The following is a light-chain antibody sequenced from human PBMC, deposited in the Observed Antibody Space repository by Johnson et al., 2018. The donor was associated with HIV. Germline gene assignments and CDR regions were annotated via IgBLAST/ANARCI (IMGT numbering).Light chain of an antibody. CDR2: ENN. CDR3: GTWDNSLNSPV. CDR1: SSDIGKNY. J-gene: IGLJ1*01. Sequence: QSVLTQPPSVSAAPGQKVTISCSGSSSDIGKNYVSWYQQLPGTAPKLLVYENNKRPSGIPDRFSGSKSGTSATLDITGLQAGDEADYYCGTWDNSLNSPVFGTGTKVTVL. V-gene: IGLV1-51*02.